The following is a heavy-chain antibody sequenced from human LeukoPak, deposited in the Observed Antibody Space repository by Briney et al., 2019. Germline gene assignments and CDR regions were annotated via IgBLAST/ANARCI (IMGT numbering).Heavy chain of an antibody. CDR3: AGELRYFDSYGMDV. CDR1: GGSISSYY. J-gene: IGHJ6*02. CDR2: IYTSGST. V-gene: IGHV4-4*07. D-gene: IGHD3-9*01. Sequence: SETLSLTCTASGGSISSYYWSWIRQPAGKGLEWIGRIYTSGSTNYNPSLKSRVTMSVDTSKNQFSLKLSSVTAADTAVYYCAGELRYFDSYGMDVWGQGTTVTVSS.